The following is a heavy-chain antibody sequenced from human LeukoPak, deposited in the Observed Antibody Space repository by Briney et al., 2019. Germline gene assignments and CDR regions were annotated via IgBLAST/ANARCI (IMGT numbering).Heavy chain of an antibody. CDR1: VGSFSGYY. Sequence: PSETLSLTCAAYVGSFSGYYWSWIRQPPGKGLEWIGEINHSGSTNYNPSLKSRVTISVDTSKNQFSLKLSSVPAADTAVYYCARDGRGLDYWGQGTLVTVSS. D-gene: IGHD3-10*01. V-gene: IGHV4-34*01. CDR2: INHSGST. J-gene: IGHJ4*02. CDR3: ARDGRGLDY.